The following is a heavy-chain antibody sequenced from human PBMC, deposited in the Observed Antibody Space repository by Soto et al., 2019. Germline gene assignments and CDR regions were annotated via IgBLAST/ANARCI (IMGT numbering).Heavy chain of an antibody. Sequence: QVQLVESGGGVVQPGRSLRLSCAASGFTFSNYGMHWVRQAPGKGLEWVAVIWYDGSNKYYADSVKGRFTISRDNSKNTLYQQMISLRAEDTAVYYCAREDYGDSHDYWGQGTLVTVSS. V-gene: IGHV3-33*01. J-gene: IGHJ4*02. CDR2: IWYDGSNK. CDR3: AREDYGDSHDY. D-gene: IGHD4-17*01. CDR1: GFTFSNYG.